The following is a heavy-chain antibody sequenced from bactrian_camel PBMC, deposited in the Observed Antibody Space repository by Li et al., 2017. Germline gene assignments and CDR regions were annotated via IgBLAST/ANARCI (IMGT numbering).Heavy chain of an antibody. J-gene: IGHJ6*01. V-gene: IGHV3S1*01. CDR2: FYTGGGDT. Sequence: HVQLVESGGASVQAGGSLRLSCAAPGIINAPLCVGWFRQVPGREREGVASFYTGGGDTKYADSVKGRFTISQDAVTKVLYLHTNDLKPEDTAIYYCATDSPAACEYCSGGYCSLLLGYRGQGTQVTVS. CDR1: GIINAPLC. CDR3: ATDSPAACEYCSGGYCSLLLGY. D-gene: IGHD2*01.